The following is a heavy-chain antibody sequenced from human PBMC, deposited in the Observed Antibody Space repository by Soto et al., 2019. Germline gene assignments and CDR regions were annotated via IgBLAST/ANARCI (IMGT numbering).Heavy chain of an antibody. V-gene: IGHV4-61*01. CDR3: ARLGTYGNYVDY. D-gene: IGHD3-10*02. CDR2: IYYTGST. Sequence: SETLSLTCTVPGGSINSGSYYWTWIRQPPGKGLEWIGYIYYTGSTNYNPSLKSRVTMSVDTSKNQFSLKLSSVTAADSAVYLCARLGTYGNYVDYWGPGTLVTVSS. J-gene: IGHJ4*02. CDR1: GGSINSGSYY.